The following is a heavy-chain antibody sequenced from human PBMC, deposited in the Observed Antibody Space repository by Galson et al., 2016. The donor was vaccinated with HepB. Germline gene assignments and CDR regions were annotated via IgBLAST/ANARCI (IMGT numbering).Heavy chain of an antibody. J-gene: IGHJ6*03. Sequence: SVKVSCKASGGTFSSYAVSWVRQAPGQGLEWMGGFIPIYRTANYAPKFHGRVTITADESTSTAYTELTSLRSDDTAVYYCARGTSRTSTLISYYYMDVWGEGTTVTVSS. CDR1: GGTFSSYA. CDR3: ARGTSRTSTLISYYYMDV. D-gene: IGHD2-2*01. V-gene: IGHV1-69*13. CDR2: FIPIYRTA.